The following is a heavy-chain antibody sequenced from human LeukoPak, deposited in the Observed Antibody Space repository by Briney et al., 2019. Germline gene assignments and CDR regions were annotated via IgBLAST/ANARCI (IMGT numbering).Heavy chain of an antibody. D-gene: IGHD5-12*01. CDR1: GFTFSNYG. J-gene: IGHJ4*02. Sequence: GGSLRLSCAASGFTFSNYGMHWVRQAPGKGLEWVAVISYDGSNKYYADSVKGRFTISRDNSKNTLYLQMNSLRAEDTAVYYCAKDRRGYSGYDGDYFGNWGQGTLSPPPQ. CDR2: ISYDGSNK. CDR3: AKDRRGYSGYDGDYFGN. V-gene: IGHV3-30*18.